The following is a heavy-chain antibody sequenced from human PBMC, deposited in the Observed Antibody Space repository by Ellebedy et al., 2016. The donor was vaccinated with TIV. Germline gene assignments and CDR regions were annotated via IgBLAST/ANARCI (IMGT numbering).Heavy chain of an antibody. Sequence: ASVKVSCKASGGTFSSYAISWVRQAPGQGLEWMGWINPNSGGTNYAQNFQGWVTMTRDTSISTAYMELSRLRSDDTAVYYCARATSRDAFDIWGQGTMVTVSS. CDR3: ARATSRDAFDI. CDR2: INPNSGGT. V-gene: IGHV1-2*04. J-gene: IGHJ3*02. CDR1: GGTFSSYA.